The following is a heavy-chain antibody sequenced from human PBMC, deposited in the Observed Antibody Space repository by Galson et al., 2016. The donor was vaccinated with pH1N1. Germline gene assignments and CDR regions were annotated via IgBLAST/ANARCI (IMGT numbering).Heavy chain of an antibody. CDR2: IIPIFGPA. J-gene: IGHJ5*02. Sequence: SVKVSCKASGGTFSSYVISWVRQAPGQGLEWMGGIIPIFGPANYAQKFQGRVTITADESTSTTYMELNSLRSEDTAIYYCARVGSVIVVVTGATPTPGWFDPWGQGTLVTVSS. D-gene: IGHD2-21*02. CDR1: GGTFSSYV. V-gene: IGHV1-69*13. CDR3: ARVGSVIVVVTGATPTPGWFDP.